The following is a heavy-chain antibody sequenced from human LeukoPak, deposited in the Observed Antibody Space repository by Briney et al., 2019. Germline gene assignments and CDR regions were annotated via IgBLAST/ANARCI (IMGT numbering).Heavy chain of an antibody. CDR1: GYTFTSYA. CDR2: INAGNGNT. Sequence: ASVKVSCKASGYTFTSYAMHWVRQAPGQRLEWMGWINAGNGNTKYSQKFQGRVTMTEDTSTDTAYMELSSLRSEDTAVYYCATDPTYYYDSSGYYSDYWGQGTLVTVSS. V-gene: IGHV1-3*01. CDR3: ATDPTYYYDSSGYYSDY. J-gene: IGHJ4*02. D-gene: IGHD3-22*01.